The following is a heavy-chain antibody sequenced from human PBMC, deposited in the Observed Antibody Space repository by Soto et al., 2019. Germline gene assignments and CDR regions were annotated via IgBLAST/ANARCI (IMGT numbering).Heavy chain of an antibody. V-gene: IGHV4-4*02. CDR2: IYHSGST. CDR3: ARSQXYDSSGYYYYYYYGMDV. D-gene: IGHD3-22*01. CDR1: DGSISSSNW. J-gene: IGHJ6*02. Sequence: PSETLSLTCAVSDGSISSSNWWSWVRQPPGQGLEWIGEIYHSGSTNYNQSLKKRVTISVGKSKNQVALKLSSVTAADTAVYYCARSQXYDSSGYYYYYYYGMDVWGQGTTVTVSS.